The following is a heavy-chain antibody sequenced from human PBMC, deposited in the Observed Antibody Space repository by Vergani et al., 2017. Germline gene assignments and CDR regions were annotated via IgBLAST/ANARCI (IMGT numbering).Heavy chain of an antibody. CDR2: IYYSGST. V-gene: IGHV4-59*01. CDR1: GGSISSYY. Sequence: QVQLQESGPGLVKPSETLSLTCTVSGGSISSYYWSWIRQPPGKGLEWIGYIYYSGSTNYNPSLKSRVTISVDTSKNQFSLKLSSVTAAGTAVYYCARGAWEEGGYYFDYWGQGTLVTVSS. D-gene: IGHD1-26*01. CDR3: ARGAWEEGGYYFDY. J-gene: IGHJ4*02.